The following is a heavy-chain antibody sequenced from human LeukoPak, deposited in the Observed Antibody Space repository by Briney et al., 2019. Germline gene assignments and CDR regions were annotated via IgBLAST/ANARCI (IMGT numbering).Heavy chain of an antibody. CDR1: GLTFSSYW. D-gene: IGHD5-24*01. Sequence: GGSLRLSCAASGLTFSSYWMHWVRQAPGKGLVGVSRINSDGSSTSYADSVKGRFTTSRDNAKNTLYLQMNSLRAEDTAVYYCARAAGEMATIRYWGQGTLVTVSS. V-gene: IGHV3-74*01. CDR2: INSDGSST. CDR3: ARAAGEMATIRY. J-gene: IGHJ4*02.